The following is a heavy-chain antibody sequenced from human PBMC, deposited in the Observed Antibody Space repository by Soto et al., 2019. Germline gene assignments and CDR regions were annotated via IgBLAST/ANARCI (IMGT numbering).Heavy chain of an antibody. Sequence: EVQLVESGGGLVQPGRSLRLSCAASGFTFDDYAMHWVRQAPGKGLEWVSGISWNSGSIGYADSVKGRFTISRDNAKNSLYLQMNSLRAEDTALYYCAKTYYYGSGSSKVLGFDYWGQGTLVTVSS. CDR2: ISWNSGSI. CDR1: GFTFDDYA. CDR3: AKTYYYGSGSSKVLGFDY. D-gene: IGHD3-10*01. V-gene: IGHV3-9*01. J-gene: IGHJ4*02.